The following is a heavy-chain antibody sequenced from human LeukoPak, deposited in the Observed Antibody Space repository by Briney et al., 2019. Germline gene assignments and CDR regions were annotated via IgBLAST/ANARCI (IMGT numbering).Heavy chain of an antibody. CDR2: IYFSGST. V-gene: IGHV4-59*08. J-gene: IGHJ5*02. Sequence: PSETLSLTCTVPGGSMSSYYWSWTRPPPGKGLEWIGYIYFSGSTNYTPSLKSRVTISVDTSKNQFSLKLSSVTAADTAVYDCAWGAAPGIRSWFGRWGQGTLVTVSS. D-gene: IGHD6-13*01. CDR3: AWGAAPGIRSWFGR. CDR1: GGSMSSYY.